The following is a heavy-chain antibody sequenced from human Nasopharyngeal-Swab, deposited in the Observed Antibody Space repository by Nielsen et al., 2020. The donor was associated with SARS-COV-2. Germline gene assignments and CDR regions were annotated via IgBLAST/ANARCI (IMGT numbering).Heavy chain of an antibody. Sequence: LRLSCTVSGGSISSGGYYWSWIRQHPGKGLEWIGYIYYSGSTYYNPSLKSRVTISVDTSKNQFSLKLSSVTAADTAVYYCARSPYCGGDCYYRWYFDLWGRGTLVTVSS. CDR2: IYYSGST. D-gene: IGHD2-21*02. J-gene: IGHJ2*01. V-gene: IGHV4-31*03. CDR1: GGSISSGGYY. CDR3: ARSPYCGGDCYYRWYFDL.